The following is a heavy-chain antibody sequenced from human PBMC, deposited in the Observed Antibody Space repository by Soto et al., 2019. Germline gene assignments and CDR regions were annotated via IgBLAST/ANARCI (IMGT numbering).Heavy chain of an antibody. Sequence: SETLSLTCAVSGGSISSDTYSWSWIRQPPGKGLEWVGYIHHSGNTYFNPSLKSRVTISVDRSKNQLSLKLTSVTAADTAVYYCARTILIGWFAPWGQGTLVTVAS. V-gene: IGHV4-30-2*01. CDR1: GGSISSDTYS. CDR2: IHHSGNT. J-gene: IGHJ5*02. CDR3: ARTILIGWFAP.